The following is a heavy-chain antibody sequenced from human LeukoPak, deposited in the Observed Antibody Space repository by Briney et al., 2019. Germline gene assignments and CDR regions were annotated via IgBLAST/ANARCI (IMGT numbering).Heavy chain of an antibody. V-gene: IGHV3-11*01. CDR1: GFTFSVYY. CDR2: ISSSGSTI. D-gene: IGHD3-3*01. Sequence: PGGSLRLSCAASGFTFSVYYMSWIRQAPGKGLGWVSYISSSGSTIYYADSVKGRFTISRDNAKNSLYLQMNSLRAEDTAVYYCARAWGIFGVAPFDPWGQGTLVTVSS. J-gene: IGHJ5*02. CDR3: ARAWGIFGVAPFDP.